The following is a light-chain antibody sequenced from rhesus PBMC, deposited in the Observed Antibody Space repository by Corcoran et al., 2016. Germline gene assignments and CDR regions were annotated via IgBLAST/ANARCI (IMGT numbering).Light chain of an antibody. Sequence: DIQMTQSPSSLSASVGDTVTITRRASQSISSWLAWYQQKPGKAPKLLIYKASSLQSGVPTRFSGSGSGTDFTLPISSLQSEDFATYYCQQYSSSTPTVGQGTKVEIK. V-gene: IGKV1-22*01. J-gene: IGKJ1*01. CDR1: QSISSW. CDR3: QQYSSSTPT. CDR2: KAS.